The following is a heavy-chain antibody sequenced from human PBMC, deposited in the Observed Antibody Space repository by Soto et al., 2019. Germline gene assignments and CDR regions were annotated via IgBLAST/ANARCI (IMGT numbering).Heavy chain of an antibody. Sequence: GGSLRLSCAASGFTFSSYAMSWVRQAPGKGLEWVSATSGSGGSTYYADSVKGRFTISRDNSKNTLYLQMNSLRAEDTAVYYCARRPGYYDSSTFTYYFDYWGQGALVTVSS. D-gene: IGHD3-22*01. CDR2: TSGSGGST. V-gene: IGHV3-23*01. CDR3: ARRPGYYDSSTFTYYFDY. CDR1: GFTFSSYA. J-gene: IGHJ4*02.